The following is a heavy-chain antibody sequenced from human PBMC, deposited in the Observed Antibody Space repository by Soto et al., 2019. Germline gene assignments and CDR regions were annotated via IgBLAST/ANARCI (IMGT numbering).Heavy chain of an antibody. J-gene: IGHJ5*02. D-gene: IGHD4-17*01. V-gene: IGHV4-39*01. CDR2: IYYSGST. CDR1: GGSISSSSYY. CDR3: ARRRDYPVGENWFDP. Sequence: SETLSLTCTVSGGSISSSSYYWGWIRQPPGKGLEWIGSIYYSGSTYYNPSLKSRVTISVDTSKNQFSLKLSSVTAADTAVYYCARRRDYPVGENWFDPWGQGTLVTVSS.